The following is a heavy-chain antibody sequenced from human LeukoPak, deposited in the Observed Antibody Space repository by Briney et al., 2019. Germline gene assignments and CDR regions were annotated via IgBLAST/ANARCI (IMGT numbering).Heavy chain of an antibody. D-gene: IGHD6-13*01. V-gene: IGHV1-46*01. Sequence: ASVKVSCKASGYTFTSYYMHWVRQAPGQGLEWMGLINPSGGSTSYAQKFQGRVTMTRDTSTSTVYMELSSLRSEDTAVYYCARGGIAAAGIPLNWFDPWGQGTLVTVSS. CDR2: INPSGGST. CDR3: ARGGIAAAGIPLNWFDP. CDR1: GYTFTSYY. J-gene: IGHJ5*02.